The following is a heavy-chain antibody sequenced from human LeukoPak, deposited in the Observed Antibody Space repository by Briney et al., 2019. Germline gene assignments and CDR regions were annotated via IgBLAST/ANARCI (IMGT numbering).Heavy chain of an antibody. D-gene: IGHD3-22*01. CDR1: GGSISSYY. Sequence: SETLSLTCTVSGGSISSYYWSWIRQPAGKGLEWIGLIYTSGSTNYNPSLKSRVTMSVDTSKNQFSLKLSSVTAADTAMYYCARHTIYYEGPRFDYWGQGTLVTVSS. CDR2: IYTSGST. J-gene: IGHJ4*02. CDR3: ARHTIYYEGPRFDY. V-gene: IGHV4-4*07.